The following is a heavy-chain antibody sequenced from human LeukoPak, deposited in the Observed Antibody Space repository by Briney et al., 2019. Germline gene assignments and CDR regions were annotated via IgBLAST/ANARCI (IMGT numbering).Heavy chain of an antibody. CDR3: ARGVVEDDAFDI. CDR2: IYYSGST. CDR1: GGSISSYY. Sequence: PSETLSLTCTVSGGSISSYYWSWIRQPPGKGLEWIGYIYYSGSTNYDPSLKSRVTISVDTSKNQFSLKLSSVTAADTAVYHCARGVVEDDAFDIRGQGTMVTVSS. D-gene: IGHD2-15*01. V-gene: IGHV4-59*01. J-gene: IGHJ3*02.